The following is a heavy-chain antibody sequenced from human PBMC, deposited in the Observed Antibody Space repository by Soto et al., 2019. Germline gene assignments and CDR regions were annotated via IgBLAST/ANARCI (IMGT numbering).Heavy chain of an antibody. CDR2: VDTSGST. D-gene: IGHD2-15*01. Sequence: SETLSLTCAVYGGSLSDYSWTWIRQAPRRGLEWIGEVDTSGSTNYNPSLKSRVTISVDTSKNQFSLKLSSVTAADTAVYYCARGFIVVVVAATPNWFDPWGQGTLVTVSS. V-gene: IGHV4-34*01. J-gene: IGHJ5*02. CDR3: ARGFIVVVVAATPNWFDP. CDR1: GGSLSDYS.